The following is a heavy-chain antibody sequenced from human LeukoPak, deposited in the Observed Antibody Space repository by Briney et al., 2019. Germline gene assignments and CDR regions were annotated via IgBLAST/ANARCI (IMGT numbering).Heavy chain of an antibody. CDR2: ISSSSSYI. CDR3: ARMYSSSWYNAFDI. J-gene: IGHJ3*02. Sequence: GGSLRLSCAASGFTFSSYSMNWVRQAPGKGLEWVSSISSSSSYIYYADSVKGRFTVSRDNAKNSLNLQMNSLRAEDTAVYYCARMYSSSWYNAFDIWGQGTMVTVSS. V-gene: IGHV3-21*01. CDR1: GFTFSSYS. D-gene: IGHD6-13*01.